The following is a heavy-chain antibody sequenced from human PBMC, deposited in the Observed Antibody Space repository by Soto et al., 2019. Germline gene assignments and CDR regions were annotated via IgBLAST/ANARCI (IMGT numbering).Heavy chain of an antibody. V-gene: IGHV3-30-3*01. D-gene: IGHD3-3*01. Sequence: VGSLRLSCAASGFTFSSYAMHWVRQAPGKGLEWVAVISCDGSNKYYADSVKGRFTISRDNSKNTLYLQMNSLRAEDTAVYYCARDPSPAPHYDFWSGYHIGPLDYWGQGTPVTVSS. CDR2: ISCDGSNK. CDR1: GFTFSSYA. J-gene: IGHJ4*02. CDR3: ARDPSPAPHYDFWSGYHIGPLDY.